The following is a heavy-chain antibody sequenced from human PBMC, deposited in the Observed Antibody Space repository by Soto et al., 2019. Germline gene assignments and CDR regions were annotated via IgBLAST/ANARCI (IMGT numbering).Heavy chain of an antibody. CDR3: ARSNIVVVPAAKGGYNWFDP. Sequence: SVKVSCKASGGTFSSYTISCVRQAPGQGLEWMGRIIPILGIANYAQKFQGRVTITADKSTSTAYMELSSLRSEDTAVYYCARSNIVVVPAAKGGYNWFDPWGQGTLVTVSS. D-gene: IGHD2-2*01. CDR1: GGTFSSYT. V-gene: IGHV1-69*02. J-gene: IGHJ5*02. CDR2: IIPILGIA.